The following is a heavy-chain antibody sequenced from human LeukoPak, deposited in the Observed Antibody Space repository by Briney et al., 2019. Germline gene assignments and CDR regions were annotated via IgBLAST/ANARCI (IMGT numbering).Heavy chain of an antibody. V-gene: IGHV1-2*02. D-gene: IGHD7-27*01. CDR3: ARDHNSENWGSLGG. CDR1: GYTFTGYY. CDR2: INPNTGGT. J-gene: IGHJ4*02. Sequence: ASVKVSCKASGYTFTGYYMHRVRQAPGQGLEWMGWINPNTGGTNYAQKFQGRVTMTRDTSINTAYMDLSRLTPDDTALYYCARDHNSENWGSLGGWGQGTLVTVSS.